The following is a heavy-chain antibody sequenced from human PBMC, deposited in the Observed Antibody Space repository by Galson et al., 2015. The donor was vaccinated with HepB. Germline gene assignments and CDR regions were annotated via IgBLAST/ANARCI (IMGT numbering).Heavy chain of an antibody. CDR2: IIPIFGTA. D-gene: IGHD3-10*01. J-gene: IGHJ6*02. CDR3: AQQDYYGSGSSPLGYYGMDV. V-gene: IGHV1-69*13. CDR1: GGTFSSYA. Sequence: SVKVSCKASGGTFSSYAISWVRQAPGQGLEWMGGIIPIFGTANYAQKFQGRVTITADESTSTAYMELSSLRSEDTAVYYCAQQDYYGSGSSPLGYYGMDVWGQGTTVTVSS.